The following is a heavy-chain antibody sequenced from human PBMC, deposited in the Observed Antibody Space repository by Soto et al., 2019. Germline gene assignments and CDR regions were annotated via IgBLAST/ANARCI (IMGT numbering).Heavy chain of an antibody. CDR2: MHPSGDST. J-gene: IGHJ3*02. D-gene: IGHD6-19*01. V-gene: IGHV1-46*03. CDR1: GYTFTNYY. Sequence: QVQLVQSGAEVKTPGASVKVSCKASGYTFTNYYLHWVRQAPGQGLEWMGVMHPSGDSTTFALKFQGRGTMTSDTSTSTVCMELSSLRSEDTGVYYCTRVGSSGWYDAFDIWGQGTMVTVSS. CDR3: TRVGSSGWYDAFDI.